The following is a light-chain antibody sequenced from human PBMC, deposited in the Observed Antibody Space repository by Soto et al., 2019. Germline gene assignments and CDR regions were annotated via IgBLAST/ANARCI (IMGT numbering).Light chain of an antibody. CDR2: TAS. J-gene: IGKJ4*01. CDR1: QDIRND. V-gene: IGKV1-6*01. Sequence: AIQMTQSPSSLSASVGDRVTISCRASQDIRNDLGWYQQKPGNAPKVLIYTASSLQSGVPSRFSGIGSGTDFTLTISSLQPEDFATYYCLQDNSFPVTFGGGTKVEIK. CDR3: LQDNSFPVT.